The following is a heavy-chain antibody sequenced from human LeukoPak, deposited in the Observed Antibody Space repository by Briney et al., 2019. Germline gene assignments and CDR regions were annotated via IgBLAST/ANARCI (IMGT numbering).Heavy chain of an antibody. V-gene: IGHV4-34*01. Sequence: SETLSLTCAVYGGSFSGYYWSWIRQPPGEGLEWIGEINHSGSTNYNPSLKSRVTISVDTSKNQFSLKLSSVTAADTAVYYCARQGLRYFDWLPPARNAFDIWGQGTMVTVSS. CDR3: ARQGLRYFDWLPPARNAFDI. CDR2: INHSGST. J-gene: IGHJ3*02. D-gene: IGHD3-9*01. CDR1: GGSFSGYY.